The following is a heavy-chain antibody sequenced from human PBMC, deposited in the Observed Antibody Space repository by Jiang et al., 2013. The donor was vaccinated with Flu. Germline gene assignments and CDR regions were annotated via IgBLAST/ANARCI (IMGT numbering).Heavy chain of an antibody. Sequence: SGAEVKKPGASVKVSCKASGYTFTSYGISWVRQAPGQGLEWMGRIIPILGIANYAQKFQGRVTITADKSTSTAYMELSSLRSEDTAVYYCASDPGAVDYWGQGTLVTVSS. CDR2: IIPILGIA. CDR1: GYTFTSYG. V-gene: IGHV1-69*04. J-gene: IGHJ4*02. D-gene: IGHD3-10*01. CDR3: ASDPGAVDY.